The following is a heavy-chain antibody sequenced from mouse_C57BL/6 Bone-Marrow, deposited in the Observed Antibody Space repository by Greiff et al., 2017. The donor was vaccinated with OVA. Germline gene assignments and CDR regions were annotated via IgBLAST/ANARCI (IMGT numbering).Heavy chain of an antibody. Sequence: VQLQQSGAELVKPGASVKLSCTASGFNIKDYYMHWVKQRTEQGLEWIGRIDPEDGETKYAPKFQGKATITADTSANTAYLQRSSLTSEDTAVSYCATRGSIYVSWFAYWGQETLVTVSA. CDR2: IDPEDGET. CDR3: ATRGSIYVSWFAY. J-gene: IGHJ3*01. V-gene: IGHV14-2*01. D-gene: IGHD1-1*01. CDR1: GFNIKDYY.